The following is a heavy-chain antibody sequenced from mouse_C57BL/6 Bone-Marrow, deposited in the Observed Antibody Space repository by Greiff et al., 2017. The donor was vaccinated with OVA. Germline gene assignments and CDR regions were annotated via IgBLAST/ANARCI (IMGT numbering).Heavy chain of an antibody. Sequence: VQLQQSGPELVKPGASVKLSCKASGYTFTSYDINWVKQRPGQGLEWIGWIYPRDGSTKYNEKFKGKATLTVDTSSSTAYMELHRLTSEDSAVYFCAKKGDYGSSDWYFDVWGTGTTVTVSS. CDR3: AKKGDYGSSDWYFDV. V-gene: IGHV1-85*01. CDR2: IYPRDGST. D-gene: IGHD1-1*01. CDR1: GYTFTSYD. J-gene: IGHJ1*03.